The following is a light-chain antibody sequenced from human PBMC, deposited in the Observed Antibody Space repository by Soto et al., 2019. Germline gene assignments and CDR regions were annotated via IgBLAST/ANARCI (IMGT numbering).Light chain of an antibody. Sequence: DIEMTQSPSTLSASVGDRVTITCRASQSVRSWLAWHQQKPGRDPKVLISQASGLHSGVPSRFSASGSGKEFTLTISSLQPDDFATYYCQQYDVYPWTFGQGTKVDVK. V-gene: IGKV1-5*03. CDR1: QSVRSW. J-gene: IGKJ1*01. CDR3: QQYDVYPWT. CDR2: QAS.